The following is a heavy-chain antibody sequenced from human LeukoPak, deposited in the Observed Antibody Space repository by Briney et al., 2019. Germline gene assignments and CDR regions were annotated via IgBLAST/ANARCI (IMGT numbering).Heavy chain of an antibody. V-gene: IGHV4-39*01. D-gene: IGHD1-14*01. J-gene: IGHJ6*02. CDR1: GGSLSSSSYY. CDR2: IYYSGST. CDR3: ARHSPGYYYYGMDV. Sequence: KPSETPSLTCTGSGGSLSSSSYYLGWIRQPPRKGLGWIGSIYYSGSTYYNPSLKSRVTISVDTSKNQFSLKLSSVTAADTAVYYCARHSPGYYYYGMDVWGQGTTVTVSS.